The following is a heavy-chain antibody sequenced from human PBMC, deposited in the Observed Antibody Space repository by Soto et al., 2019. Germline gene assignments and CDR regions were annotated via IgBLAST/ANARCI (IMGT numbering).Heavy chain of an antibody. CDR3: ASRSGYYHDAFDI. J-gene: IGHJ3*02. V-gene: IGHV3-23*01. CDR1: GFTFSSYA. Sequence: GSLRLSCAASGFTFSSYAMSWVRQAPGKGLEWVSAISGSGGSTYYADSVKGRFTISRDNSKNTLYLQMNSLRAEDTAVYYCASRSGYYHDAFDIWGQGTMVTVSS. CDR2: ISGSGGST. D-gene: IGHD3-22*01.